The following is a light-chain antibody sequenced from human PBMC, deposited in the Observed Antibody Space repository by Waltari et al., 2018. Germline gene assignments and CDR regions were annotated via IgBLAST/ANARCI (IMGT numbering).Light chain of an antibody. CDR1: SRDIGAYNF. V-gene: IGLV2-11*01. Sequence: QSALTQPHSVSGSPGQSVTISCTGTSRDIGAYNFVSWYQQHPGKAPNLIIFDVTPRPSGVRARCSGSKSGSRASLTIAGLPAAEEADYCCCSYAGPYLLWVFGGGTKLTVL. CDR2: DVT. CDR3: CSYAGPYLLWV. J-gene: IGLJ3*02.